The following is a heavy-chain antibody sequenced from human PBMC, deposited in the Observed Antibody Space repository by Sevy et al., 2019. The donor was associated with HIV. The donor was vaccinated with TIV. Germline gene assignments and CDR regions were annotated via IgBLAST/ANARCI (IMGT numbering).Heavy chain of an antibody. D-gene: IGHD2-8*01. Sequence: ASVKVSCKASGGTFSGYAISWVRQAPGQGLEWMGGIIPTFGTANYAQKFQGRVTITADESTSTAYMELSSLRSEDTAVYYCARPMLRDYYYGMDVWGQGTTVTVSS. CDR1: GGTFSGYA. CDR2: IIPTFGTA. CDR3: ARPMLRDYYYGMDV. V-gene: IGHV1-69*13. J-gene: IGHJ6*02.